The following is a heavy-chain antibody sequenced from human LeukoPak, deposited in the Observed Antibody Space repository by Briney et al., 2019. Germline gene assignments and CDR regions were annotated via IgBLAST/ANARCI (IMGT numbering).Heavy chain of an antibody. D-gene: IGHD3-10*02. CDR1: GFTLSYYW. J-gene: IGHJ6*04. Sequence: GGSLRLSCAASGFTLSYYWMSWVRQAPGKGLEWVANIKQDGSEKYYVDSVKGRFTISRDNAKNSLYLQMNSLRAEDTAVYYCAELGITMIGGVWGKGTTVTISS. V-gene: IGHV3-7*01. CDR2: IKQDGSEK. CDR3: AELGITMIGGV.